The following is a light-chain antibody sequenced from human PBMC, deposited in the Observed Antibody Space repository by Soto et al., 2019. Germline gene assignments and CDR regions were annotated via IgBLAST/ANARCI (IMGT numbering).Light chain of an antibody. Sequence: QSVLTQPAPVSGSPGQSITISCTGTSSDVGGYNYVSWYQQHPGKAPKLIIYGVSNRPSGVSNRFSGSKSGDTASLTISGLQAEDEADYYCTSYTSSSTLRVFGGGTKVTVL. CDR1: SSDVGGYNY. CDR3: TSYTSSSTLRV. V-gene: IGLV2-14*01. J-gene: IGLJ3*02. CDR2: GVS.